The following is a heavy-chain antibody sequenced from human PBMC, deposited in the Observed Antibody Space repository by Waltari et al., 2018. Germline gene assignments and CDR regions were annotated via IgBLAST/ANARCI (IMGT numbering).Heavy chain of an antibody. CDR2: IKQDGSEK. D-gene: IGHD3-3*01. CDR3: ARDTIRGYFDY. V-gene: IGHV3-7*01. J-gene: IGHJ4*02. CDR1: GFTFSSYW. Sequence: EVQLVESGGGLVQPGGSLRLSCAASGFTFSSYWMSWVRQAPGKGLEWGANIKQDGSEKDYVDAVKGRFTISRDNAKNSLYLQMNSLRAEDTAVYYCARDTIRGYFDYWGQGTLVTVSS.